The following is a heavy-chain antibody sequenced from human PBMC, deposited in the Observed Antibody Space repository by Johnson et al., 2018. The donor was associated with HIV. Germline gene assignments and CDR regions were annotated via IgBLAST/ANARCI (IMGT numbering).Heavy chain of an antibody. CDR3: ARAGLTYYYDSSGYYWGAFDI. CDR1: GFTFSSYW. D-gene: IGHD3-22*01. J-gene: IGHJ3*02. Sequence: VQLVESGGGVVRPGGSLRLSCAASGFTFSSYWMSWVRQAPGKGLEWVANIKQDGSEKYYVDSMKGRFTISRDNAKNSLYLQMNSLRAEDTAVYYCARAGLTYYYDSSGYYWGAFDIWGQGTMVTVSS. CDR2: IKQDGSEK. V-gene: IGHV3-7*01.